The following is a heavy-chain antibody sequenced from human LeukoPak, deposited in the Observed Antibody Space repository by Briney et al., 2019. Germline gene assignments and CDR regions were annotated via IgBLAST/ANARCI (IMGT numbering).Heavy chain of an antibody. Sequence: QTGGSLTLSCAASGLPFRRYRIHWVRQAPGKGLEWVAAISYDGSDKWHADSVKGRCTISRDNSKHTLYLQMNSLRAEDTAVYYCARGGYWGNYVFDFWGPGPVVTVSS. V-gene: IGHV3-30*03. J-gene: IGHJ4*02. CDR3: ARGGYWGNYVFDF. CDR2: ISYDGSDK. D-gene: IGHD2-15*01. CDR1: GLPFRRYR.